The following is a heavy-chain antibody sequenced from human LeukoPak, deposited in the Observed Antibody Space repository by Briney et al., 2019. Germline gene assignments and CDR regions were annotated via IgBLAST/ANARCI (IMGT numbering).Heavy chain of an antibody. CDR2: IKQDGSDS. Sequence: GWSLRLSCAASGFTFSRYWMSWVRQAPGKGREGVANIKQDGSDSYYVDSVKGRFTSSRDNAKNSLYMQMNSISAEDTAMYYCTRENSYYDSGGYFRFDPWGQGILVTVSS. CDR1: GFTFSRYW. V-gene: IGHV3-7*01. CDR3: TRENSYYDSGGYFRFDP. J-gene: IGHJ5*02. D-gene: IGHD3-22*01.